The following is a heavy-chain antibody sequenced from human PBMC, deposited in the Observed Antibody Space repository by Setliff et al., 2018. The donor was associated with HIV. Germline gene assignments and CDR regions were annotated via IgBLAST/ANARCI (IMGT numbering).Heavy chain of an antibody. CDR2: IYPGDSDT. D-gene: IGHD3-3*01. J-gene: IGHJ5*01. V-gene: IGHV5-51*01. CDR3: ARQPTDTSGYNNWFDS. Sequence: PGESLKISCRGSGYTFTNSWIGWVRQMPGRGLEWMGIIYPGDSDTRYSPSFECQVTMSADKSINTAYLQWNSLKASDTAMYYCARQPTDTSGYNNWFDSWGQGTLVTVSS. CDR1: GYTFTNSW.